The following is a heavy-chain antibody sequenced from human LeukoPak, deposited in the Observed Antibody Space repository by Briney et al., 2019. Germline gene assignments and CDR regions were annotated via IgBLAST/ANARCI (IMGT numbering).Heavy chain of an antibody. CDR2: INSDGSST. J-gene: IGHJ4*02. CDR1: GFTFSSYW. V-gene: IGHV3-74*01. D-gene: IGHD1-1*01. Sequence: GGSLRLSCAASGFTFSSYWMHWVRQAPGKGQVWVSRINSDGSSTSYADSVKGRFTISRDNAKNTLYLQMNSLRAEDTAVYYCARVEWANWNDPVGFDYWGQGTLVTVSS. CDR3: ARVEWANWNDPVGFDY.